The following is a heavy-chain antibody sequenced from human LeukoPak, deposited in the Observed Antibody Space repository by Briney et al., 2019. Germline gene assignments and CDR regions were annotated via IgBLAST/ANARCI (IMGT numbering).Heavy chain of an antibody. Sequence: GGSLRLSCAASGFSFGSYWMTWIRQAPGKGLEWVAHIKEDATESRSADSVKGRFTISRDNSKNTLYLQMNSLRAEDTAVYYCARYREGSWYGRDAFDIWGQGTMVTVSS. J-gene: IGHJ3*02. CDR1: GFSFGSYW. D-gene: IGHD6-13*01. CDR2: IKEDATES. CDR3: ARYREGSWYGRDAFDI. V-gene: IGHV3-7*03.